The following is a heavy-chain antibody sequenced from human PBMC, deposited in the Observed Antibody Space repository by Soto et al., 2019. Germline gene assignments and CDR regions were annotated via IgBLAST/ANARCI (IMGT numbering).Heavy chain of an antibody. CDR1: GGTFSSYA. Sequence: QVQLVQSGAEVKKPGSSVKVSCKASGGTFSSYAISWVRQAPGQGLEWMGGIIPIFGTANYAQKFQGRVTITAAESTSTAYMELSSLRSEDTAVYYCARGITGTTGFYYYYYGMDVWGQGTTVTVSS. CDR3: ARGITGTTGFYYYYYGMDV. CDR2: IIPIFGTA. V-gene: IGHV1-69*01. J-gene: IGHJ6*02. D-gene: IGHD1-7*01.